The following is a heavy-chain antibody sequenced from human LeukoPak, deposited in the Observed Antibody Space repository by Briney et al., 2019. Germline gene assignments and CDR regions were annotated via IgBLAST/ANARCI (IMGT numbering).Heavy chain of an antibody. J-gene: IGHJ5*02. CDR1: GGSISSYY. D-gene: IGHD4-17*01. Sequence: PSGTLSLTCTVSGGSISSYYWSWIRQPPGTALEWIGRIYTSGTITYNPSPKSRVTMSVDTSKNQFSLKLSSVAAADTAVYYCARDAGTTGEVKFDPWGQGTLVTVSS. V-gene: IGHV4-4*07. CDR2: IYTSGTI. CDR3: ARDAGTTGEVKFDP.